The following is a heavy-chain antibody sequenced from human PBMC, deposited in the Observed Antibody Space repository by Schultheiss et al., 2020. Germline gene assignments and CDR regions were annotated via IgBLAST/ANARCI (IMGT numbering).Heavy chain of an antibody. CDR1: GGSFSGYY. CDR2: IYYSGST. CDR3: AREERDPTSFDI. V-gene: IGHV4-34*01. J-gene: IGHJ3*02. Sequence: SQTLSLTCAVYGGSFSGYYWSWIRQHSGKGLEWIGYIYYSGSTYYNPSLKSRVTISVDTSKNQFSLKLSSVTAADTAVYYCAREERDPTSFDIWGQGTMVTISS.